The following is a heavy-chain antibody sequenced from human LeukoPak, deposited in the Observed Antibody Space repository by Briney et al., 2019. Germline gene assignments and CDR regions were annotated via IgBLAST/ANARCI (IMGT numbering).Heavy chain of an antibody. CDR3: ASSSGHLDY. CDR2: ITGSSSTI. D-gene: IGHD6-19*01. Sequence: PGGSLRLSCAASGFTFSSYSMNWVRQAPGKGLEWLSYITGSSSTIYHADSVKGRFTISRDNAKNSLYLQMNSLRAEDTAVYYCASSSGHLDYWGQGTLVTVSS. J-gene: IGHJ4*02. CDR1: GFTFSSYS. V-gene: IGHV3-48*04.